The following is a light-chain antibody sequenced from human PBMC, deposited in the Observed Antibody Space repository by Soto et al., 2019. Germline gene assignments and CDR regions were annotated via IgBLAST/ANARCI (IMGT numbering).Light chain of an antibody. CDR1: QSVINSY. CDR3: QQYGSSPIT. CDR2: GVS. J-gene: IGKJ5*01. V-gene: IGKV3-20*01. Sequence: EIVLPLSRGTLSLSTGERANVSCRSSQSVINSYLAWYQQKPGQAPRPLISGVSTRATGIPDRFSGSGSGTDVSITISRMEPEDFEVYDCQQYGSSPITFGQGTRLE.